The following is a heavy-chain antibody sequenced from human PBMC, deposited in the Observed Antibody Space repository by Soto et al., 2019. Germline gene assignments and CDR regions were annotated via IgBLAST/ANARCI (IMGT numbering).Heavy chain of an antibody. V-gene: IGHV3-23*01. CDR1: GFTFSIFA. CDR3: AGPGYSSQDY. Sequence: GGSLRLSCAASGFTFSIFALSWVRQATEKGLEWVSAISGSGDGTDYADSVEARLTISRDNSKTTLYPQMNSLRAEDTAVYYCAGPGYSSQDYWGQGALVTVSS. CDR2: ISGSGDGT. D-gene: IGHD5-18*01. J-gene: IGHJ4*02.